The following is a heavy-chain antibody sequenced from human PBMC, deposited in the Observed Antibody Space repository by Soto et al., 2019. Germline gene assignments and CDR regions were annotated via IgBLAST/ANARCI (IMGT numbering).Heavy chain of an antibody. CDR2: IYYSGST. CDR3: ASETVVTHDWYFDL. Sequence: QVQLQESGPGLVKPSQTLSLTCTVSGGSISSGGYYWSWIRQHPGKGLEWFGYIYYSGSTYYNPSLKSRGTISVDTSKHQLCLKLRCVSAADTAVYYCASETVVTHDWYFDLWGRGTLVTVSS. J-gene: IGHJ2*01. D-gene: IGHD2-15*01. CDR1: GGSISSGGYY. V-gene: IGHV4-31*03.